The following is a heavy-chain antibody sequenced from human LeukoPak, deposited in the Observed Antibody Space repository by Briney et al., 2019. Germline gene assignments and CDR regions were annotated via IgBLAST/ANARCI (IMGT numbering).Heavy chain of an antibody. Sequence: GASVKVSCKTSGYTFTNYYIHWVRQAPGQGLEWMGIINPGDGTTGYAQKFQGRVTMTRDTSTSTVYMELSSLRSDDTDTAVYYCARHDLPGRSPFDYWGQGTLVTVSS. J-gene: IGHJ4*02. CDR3: ARHDLPGRSPFDY. V-gene: IGHV1-46*01. CDR2: INPGDGTT. CDR1: GYTFTNYY. D-gene: IGHD2-15*01.